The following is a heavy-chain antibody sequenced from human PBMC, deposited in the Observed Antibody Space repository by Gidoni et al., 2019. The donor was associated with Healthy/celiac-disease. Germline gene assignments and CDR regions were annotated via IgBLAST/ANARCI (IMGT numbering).Heavy chain of an antibody. CDR1: GFPFSSYA. Sequence: QVQLVESGGGVVQPGRSLRLSCAACGFPFSSYAMHWVRQAPGKGLEWVAVISYDGSNKYYADSVKGRFTISRDNSKNTLYLQMNSLRAEDTAVYYCARGAHYYDSSGYYEWGQGTLVTVSS. CDR2: ISYDGSNK. D-gene: IGHD3-22*01. V-gene: IGHV3-30-3*01. J-gene: IGHJ4*02. CDR3: ARGAHYYDSSGYYE.